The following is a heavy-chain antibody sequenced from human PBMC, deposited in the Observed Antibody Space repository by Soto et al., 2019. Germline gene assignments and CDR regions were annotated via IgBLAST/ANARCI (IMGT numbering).Heavy chain of an antibody. CDR2: IYYSGST. D-gene: IGHD3-3*01. J-gene: IGHJ5*02. Sequence: SETLSLTCTVSGGSISSYYWSWIRQPPGKGLEWIGYIYYSGSTNYNPSLKSRVTITRDMSTSTAYMELSSLRSEDTAVYYCAADPLYDSYNSLGDPWGQGTLVTVSS. V-gene: IGHV4-59*12. CDR3: AADPLYDSYNSLGDP. CDR1: GGSISSYY.